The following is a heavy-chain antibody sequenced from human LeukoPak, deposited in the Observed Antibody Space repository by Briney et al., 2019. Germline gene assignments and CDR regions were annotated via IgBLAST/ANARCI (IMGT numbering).Heavy chain of an antibody. D-gene: IGHD3-3*01. J-gene: IGHJ3*02. CDR3: ARDRAYYDFWSGYSWDAFDI. Sequence: ASVKVSCKASGYTFTGYYMHWVRQAPGQGLEWMGWINPNSGGTNYAQKFQGRVTMTRDTSISTAYMELSRLRSDDTAVYYCARDRAYYDFWSGYSWDAFDIWGQGTMVTVSS. CDR1: GYTFTGYY. CDR2: INPNSGGT. V-gene: IGHV1-2*02.